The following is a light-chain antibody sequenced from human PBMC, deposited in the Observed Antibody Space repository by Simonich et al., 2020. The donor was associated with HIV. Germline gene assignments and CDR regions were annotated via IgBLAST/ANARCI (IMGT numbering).Light chain of an antibody. CDR2: GAS. V-gene: IGKV3-15*01. J-gene: IGKJ2*01. Sequence: EIVMTQSPATLSVSPGERATLSCSASQSVSSNLAWYQQKPGQAPRLLIYGASTRATAIPARFSGSGSGTEFSLTISRMQSEDFAIYYCQQYDSWPMYTFGQGTKLEIK. CDR3: QQYDSWPMYT. CDR1: QSVSSN.